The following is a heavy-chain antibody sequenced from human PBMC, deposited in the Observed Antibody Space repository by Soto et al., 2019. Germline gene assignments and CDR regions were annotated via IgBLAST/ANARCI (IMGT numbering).Heavy chain of an antibody. CDR3: ARTPATGYSYGPLFDY. CDR1: GFSLSTSGMR. CDR2: IDWDDDK. V-gene: IGHV2-70*04. Sequence: SGPTLVNPTQTLTLTCTFSGFSLSTSGMRVSWIRQPPGKALEWLARIDWDDDKFYSTSLKTRLTIAKDTSKNQVVLTMTNMDPVDTATYYCARTPATGYSYGPLFDYWGQGALVTVSS. D-gene: IGHD5-18*01. J-gene: IGHJ4*02.